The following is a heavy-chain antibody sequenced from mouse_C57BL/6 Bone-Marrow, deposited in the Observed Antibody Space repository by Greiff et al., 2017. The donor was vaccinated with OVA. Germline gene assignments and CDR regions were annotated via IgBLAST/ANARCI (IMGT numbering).Heavy chain of an antibody. V-gene: IGHV1-64*01. Sequence: VQLQQPGAELVKPGASVKLSCKASGYTFTSYWMHWVKQRPGQGLEWIGMIHPNSGSTNYNEKFKSKATLTVDKSSSTAYMQLSSLTSEDSAVYYCARHIRITTVVAFDYWGQGTTLTVSS. CDR3: ARHIRITTVVAFDY. J-gene: IGHJ2*01. CDR2: IHPNSGST. D-gene: IGHD1-1*01. CDR1: GYTFTSYW.